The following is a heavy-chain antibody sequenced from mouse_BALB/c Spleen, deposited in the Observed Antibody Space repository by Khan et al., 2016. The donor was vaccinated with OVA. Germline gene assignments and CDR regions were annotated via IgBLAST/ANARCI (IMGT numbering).Heavy chain of an antibody. J-gene: IGHJ3*01. CDR2: IRYDGDS. V-gene: IGHV3-6*01. CDR3: ARGGSSGPAWFAY. CDR1: GYSITSGYF. Sequence: EVQLQESGPGLVKPSQSLSLTCSVTGYSITSGYFWNWIRQFPGNKLEWMGYIRYDGDSNYNPSLKNRISITRDTSKNQFFLKLNSLTPEDNATFYCARGGSSGPAWFAYWGQGTLVTVSP. D-gene: IGHD3-1*01.